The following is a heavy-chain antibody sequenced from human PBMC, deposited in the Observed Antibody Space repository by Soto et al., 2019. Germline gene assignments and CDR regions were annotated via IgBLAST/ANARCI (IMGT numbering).Heavy chain of an antibody. D-gene: IGHD3-10*01. V-gene: IGHV4-34*01. Sequence: SETLSLTCAVYGGSFSGYYWSWIRQPPGKGLEWIGEINHSGSTNYNPSLKSRVTISVDTSKNQFSLKLSSVTAADTAVYYCARYLWLFSMFRGVSLWFDPWGQGTLVTVSS. CDR1: GGSFSGYY. CDR3: ARYLWLFSMFRGVSLWFDP. J-gene: IGHJ5*02. CDR2: INHSGST.